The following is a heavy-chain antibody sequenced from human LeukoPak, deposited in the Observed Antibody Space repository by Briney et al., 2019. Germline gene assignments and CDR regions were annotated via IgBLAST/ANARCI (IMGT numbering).Heavy chain of an antibody. Sequence: SVKVSCKASGGTFSSYAISWVRHAPGQGLEWMGRIIPILGIANYAQKFQGRVTITADKSTSTAYMELSSLRSEDTAVYYCARDPPCSGGSCYSDWFDPWGQGTLVTVSS. CDR2: IIPILGIA. CDR3: ARDPPCSGGSCYSDWFDP. J-gene: IGHJ5*02. CDR1: GGTFSSYA. D-gene: IGHD2-15*01. V-gene: IGHV1-69*04.